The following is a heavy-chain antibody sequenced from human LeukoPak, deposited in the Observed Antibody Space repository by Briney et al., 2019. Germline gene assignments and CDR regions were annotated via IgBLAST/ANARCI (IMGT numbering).Heavy chain of an antibody. V-gene: IGHV3-23*01. CDR3: AKVLGPSSWYFDAFDI. J-gene: IGHJ3*02. D-gene: IGHD6-13*01. Sequence: GGSLRLSCAASGFTFSSYAMSWVRQAPGKGLEWVSAISGSGGSTYYADSVKGRFTISRDNSKNTLYLQMNSLRAEDTAVYYCAKVLGPSSWYFDAFDIWGQGTMVTVSS. CDR1: GFTFSSYA. CDR2: ISGSGGST.